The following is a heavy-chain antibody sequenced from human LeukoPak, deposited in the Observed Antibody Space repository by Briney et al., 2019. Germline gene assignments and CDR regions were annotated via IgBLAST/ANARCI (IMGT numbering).Heavy chain of an antibody. D-gene: IGHD3-22*01. V-gene: IGHV3-33*01. CDR3: GRDLFMIVVPGQNVLDY. Sequence: PGRSLRLSCAASGFTFSTYGMRWVRQAPGKGLEWVAVIWYDGSNKYYADSVKGRFTISRDNSKNTPYLQMNSLRAEDTAVYYCGRDLFMIVVPGQNVLDYWGQGTLVTVSS. CDR1: GFTFSTYG. J-gene: IGHJ4*02. CDR2: IWYDGSNK.